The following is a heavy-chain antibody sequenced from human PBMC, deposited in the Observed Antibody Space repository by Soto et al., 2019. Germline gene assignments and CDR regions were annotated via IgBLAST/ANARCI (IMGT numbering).Heavy chain of an antibody. D-gene: IGHD2-15*01. V-gene: IGHV1-69*05. J-gene: IGHJ4*02. CDR2: IIPIFGTA. CDR3: AGDCSGGSCHKPN. CDR1: GGKFSSYA. Sequence: SVKVSCKASGGKFSSYAISWVRQVPGQGLEWMGGIIPIFGTANYAQKFQGRVTMTTDTSTSTAYMELRSLRSDDTAVYYCAGDCSGGSCHKPNWGQGTRVTVSS.